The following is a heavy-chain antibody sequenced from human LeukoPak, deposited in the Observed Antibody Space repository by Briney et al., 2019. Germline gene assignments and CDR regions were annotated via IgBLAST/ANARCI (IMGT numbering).Heavy chain of an antibody. CDR2: INTSDGST. V-gene: IGHV1-46*01. D-gene: IGHD2-15*01. CDR3: APAVRCRGRYYFDY. CDR1: GYTFTSYG. Sequence: AAVQVTFKSSGYTFTSYGISWVRQAPGQGLEWVGIINTSDGSTTYTQKFQGSVSMSTDTTTSTVNMEMSRPRAEDTAVYYCAPAVRCRGRYYFDYWGQGTLVTVSS. J-gene: IGHJ4*02.